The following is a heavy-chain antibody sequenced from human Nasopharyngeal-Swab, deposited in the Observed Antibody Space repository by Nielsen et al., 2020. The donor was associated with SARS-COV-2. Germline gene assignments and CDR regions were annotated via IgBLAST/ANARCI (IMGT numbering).Heavy chain of an antibody. J-gene: IGHJ4*02. CDR2: ISYDGSNK. CDR3: AKDRITMIVVVPDY. CDR1: GFTFNSYG. Sequence: GESLKISCAASGFTFNSYGMHWVRQAPGKGLEWVAVISYDGSNKYYADSVKGRFTISRDNSKNTLYLQMNSLRAEDTAVYYCAKDRITMIVVVPDYWGQGTLVTVSS. V-gene: IGHV3-30*18. D-gene: IGHD3-22*01.